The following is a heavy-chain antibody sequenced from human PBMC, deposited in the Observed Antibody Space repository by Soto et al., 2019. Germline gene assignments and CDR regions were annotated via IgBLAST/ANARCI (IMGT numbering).Heavy chain of an antibody. CDR2: ISSSSSYI. CDR3: ERVSYDGIYYGMDV. D-gene: IGHD3-3*01. V-gene: IGHV3-21*01. Sequence: GVSLRLSCAASGFTFSSYSMNWVRQAPGKGLEWVSSISSSSSYIYYADSVKGRFTISRDNAKNSLYLQMNSLRAEDTAVYYCERVSYDGIYYGMDVWGQGTTVTVSS. J-gene: IGHJ6*02. CDR1: GFTFSSYS.